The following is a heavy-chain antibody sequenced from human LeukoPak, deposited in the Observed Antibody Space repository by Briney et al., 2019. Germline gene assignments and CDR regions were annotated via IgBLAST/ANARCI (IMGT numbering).Heavy chain of an antibody. CDR3: AGGSGASWFDP. D-gene: IGHD4-17*01. J-gene: IGHJ5*02. CDR2: IYNSGRS. V-gene: IGHV4-59*01. CDR1: GGSISRGY. Sequence: SETLSLTCSVSGGSISRGYWSWIRQPPGKGLEWIAYIYNSGRSNYNPSLKSRVTISLDTSKNQFSLKLSSVTAADTAVYYCAGGSGASWFDPWGQGTLVTVSS.